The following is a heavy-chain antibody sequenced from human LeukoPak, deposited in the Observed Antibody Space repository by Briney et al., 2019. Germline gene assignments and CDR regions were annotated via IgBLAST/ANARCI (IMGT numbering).Heavy chain of an antibody. CDR3: ARVPYDSSGYYYDYYYGMDV. CDR1: GFTFSSYG. V-gene: IGHV3-33*01. D-gene: IGHD3-22*01. Sequence: PGGSLRLSCAASGFTFSSYGMHWVSQAPGKGLEWVAVIWYDGSNKYYADSVKGRFTISRDNSKNTLYLQMNSLRAEDTAVYYCARVPYDSSGYYYDYYYGMDVWGQGTTVTVSS. J-gene: IGHJ6*02. CDR2: IWYDGSNK.